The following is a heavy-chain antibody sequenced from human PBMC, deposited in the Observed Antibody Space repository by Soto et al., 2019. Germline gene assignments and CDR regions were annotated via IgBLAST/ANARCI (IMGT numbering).Heavy chain of an antibody. J-gene: IGHJ5*02. Sequence: ASVKVSCKASGYTFTSYGISWVRQAPGQGLEWMGWISAYNGNTNYAQKLQGRVTMTTDTSTSTAYMELRSLRSDDTAVYYCARGSYSSSWYRVANWFDPWGQGTLVTVSS. D-gene: IGHD6-13*01. CDR3: ARGSYSSSWYRVANWFDP. V-gene: IGHV1-18*01. CDR2: ISAYNGNT. CDR1: GYTFTSYG.